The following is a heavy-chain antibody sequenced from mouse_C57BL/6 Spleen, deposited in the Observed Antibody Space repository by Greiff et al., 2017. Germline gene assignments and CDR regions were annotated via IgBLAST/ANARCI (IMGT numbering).Heavy chain of an antibody. V-gene: IGHV5-15*01. CDR2: ISNLAYSI. J-gene: IGHJ3*01. CDR1: GFTFSDYG. CDR3: ARHEAGSPWFAY. Sequence: EVQLVESGGGLVQPGGSLKLSCAASGFTFSDYGMAWVRQAPRKGPEWVAFISNLAYSIYYADTVTGRFTISRENAKNTLYLEMSSLRSEDTAMYYCARHEAGSPWFAYWGQGTLVTVSA. D-gene: IGHD3-2*02.